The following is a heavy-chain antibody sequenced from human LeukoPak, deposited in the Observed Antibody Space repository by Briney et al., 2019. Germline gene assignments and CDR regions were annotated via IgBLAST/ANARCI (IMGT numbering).Heavy chain of an antibody. CDR2: ISSSGSST. D-gene: IGHD1-26*01. Sequence: GGSLRLSCATSGFTFSNYEVSWVRQTPGKGLEWVSYISSSGSSTYYADSVKGRFTISRDNAKSSLCLQMDSLRAGDTAVYYCAREDGSQLDYWGRGTLVTVSS. J-gene: IGHJ4*02. V-gene: IGHV3-48*03. CDR1: GFTFSNYE. CDR3: AREDGSQLDY.